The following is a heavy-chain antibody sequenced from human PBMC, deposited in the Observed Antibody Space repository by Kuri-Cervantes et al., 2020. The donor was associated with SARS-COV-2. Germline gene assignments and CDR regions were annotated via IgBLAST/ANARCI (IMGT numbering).Heavy chain of an antibody. CDR1: GGSISSSSYY. CDR3: ARGRYSYGYGWFDP. D-gene: IGHD5-18*01. Sequence: SETLSLTCTVSGGSISSSSYYWGWIRQPPGKGLEWIGSIYYSGSTYYNPSLKSRVTISVDTSKNQLSLKLSSVTAADTAVYYCARGRYSYGYGWFDPWGQGTLVTVSS. J-gene: IGHJ5*02. CDR2: IYYSGST. V-gene: IGHV4-39*07.